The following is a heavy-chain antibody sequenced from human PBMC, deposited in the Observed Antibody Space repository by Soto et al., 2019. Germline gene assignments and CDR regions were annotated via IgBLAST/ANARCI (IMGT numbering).Heavy chain of an antibody. J-gene: IGHJ5*02. Sequence: ASVKVSCKASGYTFTSYGISWVRRAPGQGLEWMGWISAYNGNTNYAQKLQGRVTMTTDTSTSTAYMELRSLRSDDTAVYYCARAWVVVPAAISMYFRGYWFDPWGQGTLVTVSS. CDR2: ISAYNGNT. CDR3: ARAWVVVPAAISMYFRGYWFDP. CDR1: GYTFTSYG. D-gene: IGHD2-2*01. V-gene: IGHV1-18*01.